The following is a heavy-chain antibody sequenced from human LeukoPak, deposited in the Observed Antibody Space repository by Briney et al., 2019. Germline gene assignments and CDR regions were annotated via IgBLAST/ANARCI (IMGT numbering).Heavy chain of an antibody. CDR2: IWYDGSNK. V-gene: IGHV3-33*06. Sequence: GGSLRLSCAASGFTFSSYGMHWVRQAPGKGLEWAAVIWYDGSNKYYADSVKGRFTISRDNSKNTLYLQMNSLRAEDTAVYYCAKDWLGYFDYWGQGTLVTVSS. D-gene: IGHD6-19*01. CDR1: GFTFSSYG. CDR3: AKDWLGYFDY. J-gene: IGHJ4*02.